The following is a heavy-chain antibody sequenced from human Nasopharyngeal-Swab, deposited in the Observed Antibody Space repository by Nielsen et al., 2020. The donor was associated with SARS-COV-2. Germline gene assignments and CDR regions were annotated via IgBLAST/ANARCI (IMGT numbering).Heavy chain of an antibody. CDR3: ASGGYDFWSGYPSDY. V-gene: IGHV3-11*04. Sequence: GESLKISCAASGFTFSDYCMSWIRQAPGKGLEWVSHISTTGSSKYYADSLKGRFTISRDNDKNSLYLQMNSLRADDTAVYYCASGGYDFWSGYPSDYWGLGTQVTVSS. CDR1: GFTFSDYC. CDR2: ISTTGSSK. J-gene: IGHJ4*02. D-gene: IGHD3-3*01.